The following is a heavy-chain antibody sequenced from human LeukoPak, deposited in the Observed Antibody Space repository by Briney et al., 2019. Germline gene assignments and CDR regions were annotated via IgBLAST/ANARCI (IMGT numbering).Heavy chain of an antibody. D-gene: IGHD5-24*01. CDR2: IRSKANSYAT. Sequence: PGGSLRLSCSASGFTFSGSAMHWVRQASGKGLVWVGRIRSKANSYATAYAASVKGRFTISRDDSKNTAYLQMNSLKTEDTAVYYCTRQRDGYNNWGQGTLVTVFS. CDR3: TRQRDGYNN. V-gene: IGHV3-73*01. CDR1: GFTFSGSA. J-gene: IGHJ4*02.